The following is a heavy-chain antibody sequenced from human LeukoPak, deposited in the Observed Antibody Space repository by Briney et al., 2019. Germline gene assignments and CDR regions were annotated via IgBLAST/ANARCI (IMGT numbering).Heavy chain of an antibody. J-gene: IGHJ5*02. D-gene: IGHD3-10*01. Sequence: GGSLRLSCAASGFTFSSYAMHWVRQAPGKGLEYVSAISSNGGSTYYANSVKGRFTISRDNSKNTLYLQMGSLRAEDMAVYYCARDQAAGIGSKRSFPPHNWFDPWGQGTLVTVSS. CDR1: GFTFSSYA. V-gene: IGHV3-64*01. CDR3: ARDQAAGIGSKRSFPPHNWFDP. CDR2: ISSNGGST.